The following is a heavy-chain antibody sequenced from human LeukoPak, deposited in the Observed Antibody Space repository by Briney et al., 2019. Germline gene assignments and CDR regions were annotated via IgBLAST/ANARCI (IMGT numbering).Heavy chain of an antibody. CDR1: GFTFSDYY. D-gene: IGHD3-10*01. V-gene: IGHV3-11*01. Sequence: GGSLRLSCAASGFTFSDYYMSWIRQAPGKGLEWVSYISSSGSTIYYADSVKGRFTISRDNSKNTVYLQMSSLRAEDTAMYYCARDLTVGYFGELGYWGQGTLVTVSS. J-gene: IGHJ4*02. CDR3: ARDLTVGYFGELGY. CDR2: ISSSGSTI.